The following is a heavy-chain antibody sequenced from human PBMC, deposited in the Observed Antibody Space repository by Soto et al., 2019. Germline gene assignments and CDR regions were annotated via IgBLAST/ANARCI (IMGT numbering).Heavy chain of an antibody. CDR1: GYAYTRYD. V-gene: IGHV1-2*04. D-gene: IGHD5-12*01. CDR3: ARGLGSGSPGSI. CDR2: INPNSGGT. Sequence: ASVKVSCKASGYAYTRYDINWVRQAPGQGLEWMGWINPNSGGTNYAQKFQGWVTMTRDTSISTAYMELSRLRSDDTAVYYCARGLGSGSPGSIWGQGTMVTVSS. J-gene: IGHJ3*02.